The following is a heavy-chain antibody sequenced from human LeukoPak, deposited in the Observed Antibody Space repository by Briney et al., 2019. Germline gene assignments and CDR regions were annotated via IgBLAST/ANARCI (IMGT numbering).Heavy chain of an antibody. J-gene: IGHJ6*03. CDR1: GGSISSYY. V-gene: IGHV4-59*01. D-gene: IGHD3-10*01. CDR2: IYYSGST. CDR3: ARDRITMVRGVIRHYYYMDV. Sequence: SETLSLTCTVSGGSISSYYWSWIRQPPGKGLEWIGYIYYSGSTNYNPSLKSRVTISVGTSKNQFSLKLSSVTAADTAVYYCARDRITMVRGVIRHYYYMDVWGKGTTVTISS.